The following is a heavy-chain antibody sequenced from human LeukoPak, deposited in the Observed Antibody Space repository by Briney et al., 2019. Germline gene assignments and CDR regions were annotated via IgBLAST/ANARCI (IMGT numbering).Heavy chain of an antibody. Sequence: ASVKVSCKASGYTFTDYYMHWVRQAPGQGLEWMGWINTNTGNPTYAQGFTGRFVFSLDTSVSTAYLQISSLKAEDTAVYYCARDRGGSTDDAFDIWGQGTMVTVSS. D-gene: IGHD4-17*01. CDR3: ARDRGGSTDDAFDI. V-gene: IGHV7-4-1*02. J-gene: IGHJ3*02. CDR2: INTNTGNP. CDR1: GYTFTDYY.